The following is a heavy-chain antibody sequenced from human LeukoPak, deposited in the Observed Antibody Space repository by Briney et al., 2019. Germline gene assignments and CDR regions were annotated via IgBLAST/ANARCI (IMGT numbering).Heavy chain of an antibody. V-gene: IGHV3-23*01. D-gene: IGHD2-8*02. J-gene: IGHJ4*02. CDR1: GFTFSNAW. Sequence: PGGSLRLSCAASGFTFSNAWMSWVRQPPGKGLEWVSSIFPSGGEIHYADSVRGRFTISRDNSKSTLSLQMNSLRAEDTAIYYCATYRQVLLPFESWGQGTRVTVSS. CDR2: IFPSGGEI. CDR3: ATYRQVLLPFES.